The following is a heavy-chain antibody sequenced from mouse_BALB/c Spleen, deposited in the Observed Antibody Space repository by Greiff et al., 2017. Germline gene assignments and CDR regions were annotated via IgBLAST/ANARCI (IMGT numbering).Heavy chain of an antibody. D-gene: IGHD1-1*01. Sequence: EVQLQQSGAELVKPGASVKLSCTASGFNIKDTYMHWVKQRPEQGLEWIGRIDPANGNTKYDPKFQGKATITADTSSNTAYLQLSSLTSEDTAVYYCVYDYDAMDYWGQGTTVTVSS. CDR2: IDPANGNT. CDR1: GFNIKDTY. J-gene: IGHJ4*01. V-gene: IGHV14-3*02. CDR3: VYDYDAMDY.